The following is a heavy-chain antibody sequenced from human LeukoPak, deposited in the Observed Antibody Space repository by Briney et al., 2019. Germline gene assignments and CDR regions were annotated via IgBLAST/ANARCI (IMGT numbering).Heavy chain of an antibody. D-gene: IGHD2-2*01. CDR3: ARGPVVPAADYYYYYGMDV. Sequence: SETLSLTCTVSGGSISSYYWSWIRQPPGKGLEWIGEINHSGSTNYNPSLKSRVTISVDTSKNQFSLKLSSVTAADTAVYYCARGPVVPAADYYYYYGMDVWGQGTTVTVSS. CDR1: GGSISSYY. J-gene: IGHJ6*02. CDR2: INHSGST. V-gene: IGHV4-34*01.